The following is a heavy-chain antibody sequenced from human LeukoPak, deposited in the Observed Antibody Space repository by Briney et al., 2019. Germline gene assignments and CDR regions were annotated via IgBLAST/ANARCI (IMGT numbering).Heavy chain of an antibody. CDR1: GGSFSDFY. J-gene: IGHJ4*02. V-gene: IGHV4-34*01. CDR3: ARGKYYCSGGSCSPPFDY. D-gene: IGHD2-15*01. Sequence: PSETLSLTCAVFGGSFSDFYWSWIRQTPGKGLEWIGEVDHTGGTKYNSSLKSRVTISVDTSKNQFSLKLSSVTAADTAVYYCARGKYYCSGGSCSPPFDYWGRGALVTVSS. CDR2: VDHTGGT.